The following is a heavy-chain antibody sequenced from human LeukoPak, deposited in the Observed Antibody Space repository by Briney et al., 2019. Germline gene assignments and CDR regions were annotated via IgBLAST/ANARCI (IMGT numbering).Heavy chain of an antibody. CDR2: IIPILGIA. V-gene: IGHV1-69*10. Sequence: ASVKVSCKASGGTFSGYAISWVRQAPGQGLEWMGGIIPILGIANYAQKFQGRVTITADKSTSTAYMELSSLRSEDTAVYYCASLGYCSGGSCYPHFDYWGQGTLVTVSS. J-gene: IGHJ4*02. CDR1: GGTFSGYA. CDR3: ASLGYCSGGSCYPHFDY. D-gene: IGHD2-15*01.